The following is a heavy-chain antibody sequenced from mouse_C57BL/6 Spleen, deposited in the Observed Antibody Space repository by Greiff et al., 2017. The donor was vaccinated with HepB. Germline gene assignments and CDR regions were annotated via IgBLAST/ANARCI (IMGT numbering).Heavy chain of an antibody. D-gene: IGHD1-1*01. J-gene: IGHJ4*01. V-gene: IGHV1-55*01. CDR3: ARGIYQGAMDY. CDR2: IYPGSGST. Sequence: QVHVKQPGAELVKPGASVKMSCKASGYTFTSYWITWVKQRPGQGLEWIGDIYPGSGSTNYNEKFKSKATLTVDTSSSTAYMQLSSLTSEDSAVYYCARGIYQGAMDYWGQGTSVTVSS. CDR1: GYTFTSYW.